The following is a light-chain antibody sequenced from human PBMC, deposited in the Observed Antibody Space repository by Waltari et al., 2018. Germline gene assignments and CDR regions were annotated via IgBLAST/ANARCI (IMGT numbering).Light chain of an antibody. V-gene: IGKV3-20*01. CDR1: QSVSSSY. CDR2: GAS. CDR3: QQYGSSPPLT. J-gene: IGKJ4*01. Sequence: EIVLTQSPGTLSLSPGERATLSCRASQSVSSSYLAWYQQKPGQAPRLLIDGASGRATGIPDRFSGSGSGTDFTLTISRLEPEDFAVYYCQQYGSSPPLTFGGETKVEIK.